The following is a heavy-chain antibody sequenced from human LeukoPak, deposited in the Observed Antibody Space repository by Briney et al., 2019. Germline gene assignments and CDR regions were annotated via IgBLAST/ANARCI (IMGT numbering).Heavy chain of an antibody. V-gene: IGHV4-4*07. CDR3: ARAGVRGGYYYYYYYMDV. CDR2: IYTSGST. Sequence: SETLPLTCTVSGGSISSYYWSWIRQPAGKGLEWIGRIYTSGSTNYNPSLKSRVTISVDKSKNQFSLKLSSVTAADTAVYYCARAGVRGGYYYYYYYMDVWGKGTTVTVSS. CDR1: GGSISSYY. D-gene: IGHD3-10*01. J-gene: IGHJ6*03.